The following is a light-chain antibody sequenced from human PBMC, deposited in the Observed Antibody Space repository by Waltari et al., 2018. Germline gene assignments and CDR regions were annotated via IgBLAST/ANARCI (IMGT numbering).Light chain of an antibody. J-gene: IGLJ3*02. Sequence: QSVLTQPPSASGTPGQRITISCSGSSSNTGSTTFTRYRHPPGTAPKLLIYTDDQRPSGVPDRFSGSKSGTSASLAISGLQSEDEADYYCAAWDDSLDGHWVFGGGTKLTVL. CDR3: AAWDDSLDGHWV. V-gene: IGLV1-44*01. CDR2: TDD. CDR1: SSNTGSTT.